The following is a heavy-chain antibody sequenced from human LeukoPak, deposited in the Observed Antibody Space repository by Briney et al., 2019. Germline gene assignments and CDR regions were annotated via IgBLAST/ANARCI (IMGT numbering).Heavy chain of an antibody. V-gene: IGHV4-59*01. CDR2: IYYSGST. Sequence: SETLSLTCTVSGGSISSYYWSWIRQPPGGGLEWIGYIYYSGSTNYNPSLKRRVTISLDTSKSQFSLKLRSVTAADTAVYYRARSGLDSRYYFGMDVWGQGTTVTVSS. CDR1: GGSISSYY. D-gene: IGHD5-12*01. J-gene: IGHJ6*02. CDR3: ARSGLDSRYYFGMDV.